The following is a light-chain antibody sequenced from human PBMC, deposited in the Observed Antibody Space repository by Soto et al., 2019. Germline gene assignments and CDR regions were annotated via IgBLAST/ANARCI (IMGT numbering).Light chain of an antibody. CDR1: QSINNQ. Sequence: EIVMTQSPGTLSVSPGERVTLSCRATQSINNQLVWYQQKPGQSPRLLIYGASIRATDIPSRFSGSGSGTEFTLTISSLQSGDFGVYFCQQYHNWPHTFGQGTKVDIK. J-gene: IGKJ2*01. CDR3: QQYHNWPHT. CDR2: GAS. V-gene: IGKV3-15*01.